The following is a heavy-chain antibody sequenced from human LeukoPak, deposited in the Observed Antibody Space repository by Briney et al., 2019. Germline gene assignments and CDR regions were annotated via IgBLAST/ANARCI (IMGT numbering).Heavy chain of an antibody. CDR1: GFTVSSNY. Sequence: GGSLRLSCAASGFTVSSNYMSWVRQAPGKGLEWVSVIYSGGSTYYADSVKGRFTISRDNSKSTLYIQMNSMRAEDTAVYYCARAKPKNMVRGLIMRRESRYYFDYWGQGTLVTVSS. V-gene: IGHV3-53*01. J-gene: IGHJ4*02. CDR3: ARAKPKNMVRGLIMRRESRYYFDY. D-gene: IGHD3-10*01. CDR2: IYSGGST.